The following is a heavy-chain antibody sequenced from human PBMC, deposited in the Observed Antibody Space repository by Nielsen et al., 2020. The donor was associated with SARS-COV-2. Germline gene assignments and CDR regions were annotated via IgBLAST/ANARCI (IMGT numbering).Heavy chain of an antibody. CDR3: ARGTYSSTWYETGRRYYFDY. J-gene: IGHJ4*02. Sequence: SETLSLTCAISGDSVSSNSAAWNWIRQSPSRGLEWLGRTYYRSKWFNDYAVSVKSLIVINPDTSNNQFSLLLNSVTPEDTAVYYCARGTYSSTWYETGRRYYFDYWGQGTLVTVSS. CDR1: GDSVSSNSAA. V-gene: IGHV6-1*01. D-gene: IGHD6-13*01. CDR2: TYYRSKWFN.